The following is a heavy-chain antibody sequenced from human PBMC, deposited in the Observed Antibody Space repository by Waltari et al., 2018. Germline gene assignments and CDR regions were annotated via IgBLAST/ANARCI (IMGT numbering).Heavy chain of an antibody. D-gene: IGHD3-3*01. CDR3: ARGGAYYDVWSGPY. V-gene: IGHV3-23*03. CDR2: IYCGGST. Sequence: EVQLLESGGGLVQPGGSLRLSCAASGFTFSSYAMSWVRQAPGKGLELVSVIYCGGSTYDSSAVKGRFTISRDNSKNTLDLQMNSLRAEDTAVYYCARGGAYYDVWSGPYWGQGTLVTVSS. CDR1: GFTFSSYA. J-gene: IGHJ4*02.